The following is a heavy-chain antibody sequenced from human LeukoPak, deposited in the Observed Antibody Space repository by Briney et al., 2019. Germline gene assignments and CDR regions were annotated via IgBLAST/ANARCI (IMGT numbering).Heavy chain of an antibody. J-gene: IGHJ3*02. D-gene: IGHD3-22*01. CDR2: ISWNRGSI. Sequence: PGGSLRLSCAASGFTFDDYAMHWVRQAPGKGLVWVSRISWNRGSIGYADSVKGRFPISRDNAKNSLYLQMNSLRAEDTGLYYWAKDTCYYDSSGYRPGAFDIWGQGTMVTVSS. V-gene: IGHV3-9*01. CDR3: AKDTCYYDSSGYRPGAFDI. CDR1: GFTFDDYA.